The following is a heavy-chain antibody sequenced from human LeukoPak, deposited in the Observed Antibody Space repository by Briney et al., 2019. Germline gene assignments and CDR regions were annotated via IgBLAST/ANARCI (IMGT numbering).Heavy chain of an antibody. CDR2: INHSGST. Sequence: SETLSLTCAVYGGSFSGYYWSWIGQPPGKGLEWIGEINHSGSTNYNPSLKSRVTISVDTSKNPFSLKLSCVTAADTAVYYCARRRAYDYVWGSYLPYDYWGQGTLVTVSS. D-gene: IGHD3-16*02. J-gene: IGHJ4*02. CDR3: ARRRAYDYVWGSYLPYDY. V-gene: IGHV4-34*01. CDR1: GGSFSGYY.